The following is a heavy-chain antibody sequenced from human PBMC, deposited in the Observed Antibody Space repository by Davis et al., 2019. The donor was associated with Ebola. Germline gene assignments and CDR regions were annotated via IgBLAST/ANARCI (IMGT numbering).Heavy chain of an antibody. CDR1: GGSFSGYY. D-gene: IGHD4-17*01. CDR3: VATTVTTIYYYGMDV. Sequence: SETLSLTCAVYGGSFSGYYWSWIRQPPGKGLEWIGEINHSGSTYYNPSLKSRVTISVDTSKNQFSLKLSSVTAADTAVYYCVATTVTTIYYYGMDVWGQGTTVTVSS. CDR2: INHSGST. J-gene: IGHJ6*02. V-gene: IGHV4-34*01.